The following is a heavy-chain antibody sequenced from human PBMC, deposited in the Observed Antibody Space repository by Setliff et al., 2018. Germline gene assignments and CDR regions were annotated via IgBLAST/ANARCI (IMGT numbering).Heavy chain of an antibody. CDR3: AKCSTWDNHYPHFEY. D-gene: IGHD6-13*01. CDR1: GGTFSSYA. CDR2: IIPIFGTA. Sequence: GASVKVSCKASGGTFSSYAISWVRQAPGQGLEWMGGIIPIFGTANYAQKFQGRVTITADESTSTAYMELSSLRAEDTAVYYCAKCSTWDNHYPHFEYWGQGTLVTVSS. V-gene: IGHV1-69*13. J-gene: IGHJ4*02.